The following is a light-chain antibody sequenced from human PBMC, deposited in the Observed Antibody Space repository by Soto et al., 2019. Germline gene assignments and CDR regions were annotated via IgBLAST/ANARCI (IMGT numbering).Light chain of an antibody. V-gene: IGLV2-8*01. Sequence: QSVLTQPPSASGSPGQSVTISCTGTSSDVGAFNYVSWYQQHPGKPPKLMIFEINKRPSGVPDRFSGSKSGNTASLTVSGLQTEDEADYYCSSYAGSNIYVFGGGTQLTVL. CDR1: SSDVGAFNY. CDR2: EIN. CDR3: SSYAGSNIYV. J-gene: IGLJ7*01.